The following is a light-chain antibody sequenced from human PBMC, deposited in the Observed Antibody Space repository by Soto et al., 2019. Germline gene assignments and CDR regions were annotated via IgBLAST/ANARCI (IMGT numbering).Light chain of an antibody. J-gene: IGKJ5*01. CDR3: QQRSNWPIT. Sequence: EIVLTQSPATLSWSPGERATLSCRTSQSVSSYFAWDQQKPGRAPRLLIYDASNRATGIPARFIGSGSGTDFTLTISSLEPEDFAVYYCQQRSNWPITFGQGTRLEIK. CDR2: DAS. CDR1: QSVSSY. V-gene: IGKV3-11*01.